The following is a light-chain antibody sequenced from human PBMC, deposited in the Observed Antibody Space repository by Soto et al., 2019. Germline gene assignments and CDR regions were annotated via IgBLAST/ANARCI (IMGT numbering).Light chain of an antibody. CDR1: SSDVGHYDY. J-gene: IGLJ1*01. CDR2: EVT. CDR3: SSYTGTSTQV. Sequence: QSALTQPASVSGSPGQSITISCTGSSSDVGHYDYVSWFQQHPGRAPTLLIYEVTYRPSGVSNRFSGAKSGSTASLTISGLRTEDEDNYYCSSYTGTSTQVFGTGTKLTVL. V-gene: IGLV2-14*03.